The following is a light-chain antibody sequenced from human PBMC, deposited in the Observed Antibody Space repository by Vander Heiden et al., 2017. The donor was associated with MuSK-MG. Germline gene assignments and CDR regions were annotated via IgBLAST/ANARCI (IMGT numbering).Light chain of an antibody. J-gene: IGKJ4*01. V-gene: IGKV1-33*01. CDR2: DAS. Sequence: QMTQSPSSLSASVGDRVTITCQASRDSSNYLNWYQQKPGKAPKLLIYDASNLQTGVPSRFSGSGSGKDFSLTITSLQPEDVATYYCQQYDSVSLAFGGGTKVEIK. CDR1: RDSSNY. CDR3: QQYDSVSLA.